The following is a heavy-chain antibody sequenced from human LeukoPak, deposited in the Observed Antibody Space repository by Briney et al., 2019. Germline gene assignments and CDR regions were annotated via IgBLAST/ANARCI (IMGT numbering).Heavy chain of an antibody. J-gene: IGHJ4*02. CDR3: AKVLCTSTTCPPDF. Sequence: QTGGSLRLSCAASGFIFNNYAMSWVRQAPGKGLEWVSAISSGGGNTYYADSVQGRFTISRDNSKNTLYLQMDSLRAEDTAIYYCAKVLCTSTTCPPDFWGQGALVAVSS. CDR1: GFIFNNYA. CDR2: ISSGGGNT. V-gene: IGHV3-23*01. D-gene: IGHD2-2*01.